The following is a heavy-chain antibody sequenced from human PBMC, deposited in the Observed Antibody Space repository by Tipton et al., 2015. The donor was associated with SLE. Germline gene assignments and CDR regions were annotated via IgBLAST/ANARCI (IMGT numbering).Heavy chain of an antibody. CDR3: ARATIGEYSSSSGY. CDR2: ISSSSSTI. CDR1: GFTFSSYS. V-gene: IGHV3-48*01. D-gene: IGHD6-6*01. Sequence: SLRLSCAASGFTFSSYSMNWVRQAPGKGLEWVSYISSSSSTIYYADSVKGRFTISRDNAKNSPYLQMNSLRTEDTAVYYCARATIGEYSSSSGYWRQGTLVTVSS. J-gene: IGHJ4*02.